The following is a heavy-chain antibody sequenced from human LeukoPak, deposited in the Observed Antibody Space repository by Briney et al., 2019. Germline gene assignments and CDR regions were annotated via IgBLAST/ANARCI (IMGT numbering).Heavy chain of an antibody. D-gene: IGHD2-2*01. CDR1: GFTFSSYS. V-gene: IGHV3-21*01. Sequence: GGSLRLSCAASGFTFSSYSMNWVRQAPGKGLEWVSSTSSSSSYIYYADSVKGRFTISRDNAKNSLYPQMNSLRAEDTAVYYCAGGYCSSTSCEGYYYYYMDVWGKGTTVTVSS. CDR3: AGGYCSSTSCEGYYYYYMDV. J-gene: IGHJ6*03. CDR2: TSSSSSYI.